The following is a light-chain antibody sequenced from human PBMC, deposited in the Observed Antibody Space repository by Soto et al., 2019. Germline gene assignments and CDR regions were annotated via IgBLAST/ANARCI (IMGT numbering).Light chain of an antibody. CDR1: SSNIGSNY. J-gene: IGLJ1*01. V-gene: IGLV1-47*01. CDR3: AAWDDSLGGYV. CDR2: RNN. Sequence: QSVLTQPPSASGTPGQRVTISCSGSSSNIGSNYVYWYQQLPGTAPKLLIYRNNQRPSGVPVRFSGSKSGTSASLAISGLRSQDEVDYYCAAWDDSLGGYVFGTGTKLTVL.